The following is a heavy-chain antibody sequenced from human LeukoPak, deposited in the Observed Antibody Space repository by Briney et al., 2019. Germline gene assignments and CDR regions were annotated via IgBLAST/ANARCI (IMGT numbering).Heavy chain of an antibody. J-gene: IGHJ4*02. CDR3: ARDKGRWVAARPGY. CDR2: IKQDGSEK. Sequence: GGSLRLSCEASGFTLSSYWMSWVRQAPGKGLEWVANIKQDGSEKYYVDSVKGRFTISRDNAKNSLYLQMNSLRAEDTAVYYCARDKGRWVAARPGYWGQGTLVTVSS. V-gene: IGHV3-7*01. D-gene: IGHD6-6*01. CDR1: GFTLSSYW.